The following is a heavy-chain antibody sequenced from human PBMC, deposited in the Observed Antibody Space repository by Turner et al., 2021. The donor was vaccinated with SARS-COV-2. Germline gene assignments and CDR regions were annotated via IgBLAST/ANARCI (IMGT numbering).Heavy chain of an antibody. CDR1: GGSISSSRYY. D-gene: IGHD4-4*01. CDR3: ARVKSTVTTYYYYYMDV. V-gene: IGHV4-39*01. Sequence: QLQLQESGPGLVKPSETLSLTCSVPGGSISSSRYYWGWIRQPPGKGPEWLGSGYDRGNTYNPSLESRVTISVDTSNNQFSLKLNSVTAADTAVYYCARVKSTVTTYYYYYMDVWGKGTTVTVSS. J-gene: IGHJ6*03. CDR2: GYDRGNT.